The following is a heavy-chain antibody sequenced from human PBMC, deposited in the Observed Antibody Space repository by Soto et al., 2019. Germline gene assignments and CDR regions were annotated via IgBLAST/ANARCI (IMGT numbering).Heavy chain of an antibody. V-gene: IGHV3-64D*06. CDR2: ISSNGGST. CDR1: GFTFSSYA. Sequence: PGGSLRLSCSASGFTFSSYAMHWVRQAPGKGLEYVSAISSNGGSTYYADSVKGRFTISRDNSKNTLYLQMSSLRAEDTAVYYCVKGLSGYYYDKDGMDVWGQGTTVTVSS. J-gene: IGHJ6*02. D-gene: IGHD3-22*01. CDR3: VKGLSGYYYDKDGMDV.